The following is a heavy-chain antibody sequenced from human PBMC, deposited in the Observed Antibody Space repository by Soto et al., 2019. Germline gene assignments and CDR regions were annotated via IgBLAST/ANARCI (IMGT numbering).Heavy chain of an antibody. CDR3: ARGVYYATGGPFSDFFDI. V-gene: IGHV3-7*04. D-gene: IGHD2-8*02. CDR2: VNPDGSQK. J-gene: IGHJ3*02. Sequence: GSLRLSCAGSGFAVSSYWMSWVRQAPGNGLEWVANVNPDGSQKWYVDSVRGRFTISRDNAKNSFYMQLNSLRVDDTAVFYCARGVYYATGGPFSDFFDIWGPGKMVT. CDR1: GFAVSSYW.